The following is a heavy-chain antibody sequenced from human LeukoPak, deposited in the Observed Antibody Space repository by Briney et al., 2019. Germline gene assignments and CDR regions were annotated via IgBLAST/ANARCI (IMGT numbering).Heavy chain of an antibody. CDR3: AKGDDSSGYYSQGGADY. CDR2: IRYDGSNK. CDR1: GFIFSSHG. J-gene: IGHJ4*02. Sequence: GGSLRLSCAASGFIFSSHGMNWVRQAPGKGLEWVAFIRYDGSNKYYADSVKGRFTISRDNSKNTLYLQMNSLRAEDTAVYYCAKGDDSSGYYSQGGADYWGQGTLVTVSS. V-gene: IGHV3-30*02. D-gene: IGHD3-22*01.